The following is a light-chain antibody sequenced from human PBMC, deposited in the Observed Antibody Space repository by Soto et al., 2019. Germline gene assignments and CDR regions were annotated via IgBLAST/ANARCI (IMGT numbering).Light chain of an antibody. CDR3: SSYTSSSTRV. CDR1: ISDVGGYNY. J-gene: IGLJ1*01. Sequence: QSVVTQPSSVSGSPGQSITISCTGTISDVGGYNYVSWYQQHPGKAPKLTIYEVSNRPSGVSNRFSGSKSGNTASLTISGLQAEDEADYYCSSYTSSSTRVFGTGTKVTVL. CDR2: EVS. V-gene: IGLV2-14*01.